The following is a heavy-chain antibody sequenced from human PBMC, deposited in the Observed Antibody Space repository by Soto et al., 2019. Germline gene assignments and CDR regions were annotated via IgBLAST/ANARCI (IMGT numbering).Heavy chain of an antibody. Sequence: EVQLLESGGGLVQPGGSLRLSCAASGFTLSSYAMIWVRQAPGKGLEWVSAISTSGSSTYHADSVKGRFTISRDNSKNTLYLQMNSLRAEDTAVYYCAKETDYYYGMDVWGHGTTVTVSS. CDR1: GFTLSSYA. J-gene: IGHJ6*02. CDR3: AKETDYYYGMDV. CDR2: ISTSGSST. V-gene: IGHV3-23*01.